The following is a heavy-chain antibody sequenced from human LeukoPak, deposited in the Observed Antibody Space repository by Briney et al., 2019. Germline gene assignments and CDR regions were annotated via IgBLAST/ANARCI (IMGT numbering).Heavy chain of an antibody. J-gene: IGHJ1*01. V-gene: IGHV1-18*01. CDR2: ISAYNGNT. Sequence: GASVKVSCKASGYTFTSYGISWVRQAPGQGLEWMGWISAYNGNTNYAQKLQGRVTMTTDTSTSTVYMELSSLRSEDTAVYYCARDPVKGSSWSEYFQHWGQGTLVTVSS. CDR1: GYTFTSYG. D-gene: IGHD6-13*01. CDR3: ARDPVKGSSWSEYFQH.